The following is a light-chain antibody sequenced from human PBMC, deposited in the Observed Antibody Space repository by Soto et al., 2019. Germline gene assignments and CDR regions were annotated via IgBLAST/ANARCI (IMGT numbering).Light chain of an antibody. CDR2: AAS. Sequence: DIQMTQSPSSLSASVGDRVTITCRASESLTNYLNWYQHKPGKTPRLLIYAASSLESGVPSRFGGGGSGTEFTLTINNLQPDDFAVYYCQQSLRTPLTFGGGTRVEIK. CDR1: ESLTNY. J-gene: IGKJ4*01. V-gene: IGKV1-39*01. CDR3: QQSLRTPLT.